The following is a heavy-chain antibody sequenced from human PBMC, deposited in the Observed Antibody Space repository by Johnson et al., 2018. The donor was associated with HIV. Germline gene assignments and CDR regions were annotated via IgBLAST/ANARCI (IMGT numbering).Heavy chain of an antibody. CDR3: AGAFTIRDAFDI. CDR1: GFTVSRNY. D-gene: IGHD3-10*01. Sequence: QVQLVESGGGLIQPGGSLRLSCAASGFTVSRNYMSWVRQAPGKGLEWVSYISSSGSTIYYADSVKGRFTISRDNAKNSLYLQMNSLRAEDTAVYYCAGAFTIRDAFDIWGQGTMVTVSS. J-gene: IGHJ3*02. CDR2: ISSSGSTI. V-gene: IGHV3-11*04.